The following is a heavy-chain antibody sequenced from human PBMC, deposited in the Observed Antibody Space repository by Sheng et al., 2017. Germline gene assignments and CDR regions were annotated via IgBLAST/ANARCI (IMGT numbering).Heavy chain of an antibody. D-gene: IGHD2-2*02. CDR1: GFTFSTYE. CDR3: ARHYTTYPF. CDR2: ISSSGRTI. V-gene: IGHV3-48*03. J-gene: IGHJ4*02. Sequence: EVQLVESRGGLIQPGGSLRLSCVTSGFTFSTYEMDWVRQAPGKGLEWISYISSSGRTIYYADSVKGRFTISRDNAKNALFLQMNSLRAEDTAVYYCARHYTTYPFWGQGTLVTVSS.